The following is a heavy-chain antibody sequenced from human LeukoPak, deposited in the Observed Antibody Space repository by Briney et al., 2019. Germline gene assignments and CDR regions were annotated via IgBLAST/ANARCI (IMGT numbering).Heavy chain of an antibody. V-gene: IGHV1-8*03. CDR3: ARGPGCISTSSPYYFDY. D-gene: IGHD2-2*01. CDR1: GYTFTSHD. Sequence: ASVKVSCKASGYTFTSHDINWVRQATGQGLEWMGWMNPNSGNIGYAQKLQGRVTITRNTSISTAYMELSSLRSEDTAVYYCARGPGCISTSSPYYFDYWGQGTLVTVSS. J-gene: IGHJ4*02. CDR2: MNPNSGNI.